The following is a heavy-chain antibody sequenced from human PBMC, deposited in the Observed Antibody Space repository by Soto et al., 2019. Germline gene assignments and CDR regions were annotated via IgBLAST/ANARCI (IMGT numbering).Heavy chain of an antibody. CDR1: GFTFSSFW. CDR3: ARGAGGRYYNDY. Sequence: PGGSLRLSCAASGFTFSSFWMHWVRQGPGKGLVWLSRINFDGTRTTYADSVKGRFTISRDNAKDTVYLQMNSLRAEDTAVYYCARGAGGRYYNDYWGQGTLVTVSS. CDR2: INFDGTRT. J-gene: IGHJ4*02. D-gene: IGHD1-26*01. V-gene: IGHV3-74*01.